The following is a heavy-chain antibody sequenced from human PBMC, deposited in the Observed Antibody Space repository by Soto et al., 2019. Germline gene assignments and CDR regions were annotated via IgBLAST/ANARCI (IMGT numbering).Heavy chain of an antibody. CDR2: IIPIFGTA. D-gene: IGHD2-21*02. V-gene: IGHV1-69*01. CDR1: GGTFSSYA. Sequence: QVQLVQSGAEVKKPGSSVKVSCKASGGTFSSYAISWVRQAPGQGREWMGGIIPIFGTANYAQKFQGRVTITADESTSTADMELSSLRSEDTAVYYCATPGAAGGDRLGVDYWGQGTLVTVSS. J-gene: IGHJ4*02. CDR3: ATPGAAGGDRLGVDY.